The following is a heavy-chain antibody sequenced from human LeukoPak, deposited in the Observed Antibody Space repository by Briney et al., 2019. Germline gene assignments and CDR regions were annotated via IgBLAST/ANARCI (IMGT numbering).Heavy chain of an antibody. CDR2: IYHSGST. Sequence: SETLSLTCTVSGYSISSGYYWGWIRQPPGKGLEWIGSIYHSGSTNYNPSLKSRVTISVDTSKNQFSLKLSSVTAADTAVYYCARGEPSAFGYYYYMDVWGKGTTVTVSS. D-gene: IGHD1-14*01. CDR1: GYSISSGYY. J-gene: IGHJ6*03. V-gene: IGHV4-38-2*02. CDR3: ARGEPSAFGYYYYMDV.